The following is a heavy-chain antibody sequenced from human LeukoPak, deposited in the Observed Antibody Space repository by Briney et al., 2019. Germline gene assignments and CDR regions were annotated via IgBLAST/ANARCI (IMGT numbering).Heavy chain of an antibody. V-gene: IGHV1-69*13. J-gene: IGHJ3*02. Sequence: SVKVSCKASGGTFSSYAISWVRQAPGQGLEWMGGIIPIFGTANYAQKFQGRVTITADESTSTAYMELSSLRSEDTAVYYCASLLRSLNAFDIWGQGTMVTASS. CDR2: IIPIFGTA. D-gene: IGHD3-3*01. CDR1: GGTFSSYA. CDR3: ASLLRSLNAFDI.